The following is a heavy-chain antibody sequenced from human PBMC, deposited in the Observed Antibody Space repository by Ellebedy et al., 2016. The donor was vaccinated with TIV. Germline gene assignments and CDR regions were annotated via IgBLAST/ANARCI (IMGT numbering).Heavy chain of an antibody. CDR2: IYNVELT. D-gene: IGHD3-10*01. Sequence: MPSETLSLTCSLSGSSITTYSWSRIRQPPGKGLERIGYIYNVELTNYSPSLKSRTSISIDTSKKQFSLNLTSVTVADTALYFCARGVVRGVAAFDIWGRGTMVIVSS. CDR3: ARGVVRGVAAFDI. J-gene: IGHJ3*02. CDR1: GSSITTYS. V-gene: IGHV4-59*01.